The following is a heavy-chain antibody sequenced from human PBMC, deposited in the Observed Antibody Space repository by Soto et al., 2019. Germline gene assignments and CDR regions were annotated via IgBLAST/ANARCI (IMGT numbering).Heavy chain of an antibody. CDR3: ARAQLLTTVTTLWFDP. J-gene: IGHJ5*02. D-gene: IGHD4-17*01. CDR2: IWYDGSNK. V-gene: IGHV3-33*01. CDR1: GFTFSSYG. Sequence: GGSLRLSCAASGFTFSSYGMHWVRQAPGKGLEWVAVIWYDGSNKYYADSVKGRFTISRDNSKNTLYLQMNSLRAEDTAVYYCARAQLLTTVTTLWFDPWGQGTLVTVSS.